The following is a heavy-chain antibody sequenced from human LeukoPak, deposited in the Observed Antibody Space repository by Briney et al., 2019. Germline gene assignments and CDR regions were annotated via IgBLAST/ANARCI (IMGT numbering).Heavy chain of an antibody. CDR3: AKTTTGYSSGRYPGWPVDY. V-gene: IGHV3-23*01. Sequence: PGGSLRLSCAASGFTFSSYAMYWVRQAPGKGLEWVSGISGSGGSTYYADSVKGRFTISRDNCKNTVYLQMNSLRAEDTAVYCCAKTTTGYSSGRYPGWPVDYWGQGTLVTVSS. D-gene: IGHD6-19*01. CDR1: GFTFSSYA. J-gene: IGHJ4*02. CDR2: ISGSGGST.